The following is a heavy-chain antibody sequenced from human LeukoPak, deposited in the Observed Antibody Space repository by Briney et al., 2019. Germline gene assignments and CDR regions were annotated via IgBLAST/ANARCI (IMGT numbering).Heavy chain of an antibody. J-gene: IGHJ6*03. CDR2: TSSSGTTI. Sequence: GGSLRLSCTASGFFFSNYEMNWVRQTPGKGLEWVSYTSSSGTTIYYADSVKGRFTISRDNSKNTLYLQMNSLRAEETAEYYCAKVRTRWTMVRGVPYMDVWGKGTTVTVSS. V-gene: IGHV3-48*03. D-gene: IGHD3-10*01. CDR1: GFFFSNYE. CDR3: AKVRTRWTMVRGVPYMDV.